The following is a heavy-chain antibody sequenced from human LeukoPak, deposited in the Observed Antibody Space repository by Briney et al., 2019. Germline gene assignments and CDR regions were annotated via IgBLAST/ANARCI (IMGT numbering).Heavy chain of an antibody. CDR2: IWYDGSNK. V-gene: IGHV3-33*01. Sequence: GGSLRLSCAASGFTFSSYGMHWVRQAPGKGLEWVAVIWYDGSNKYYADSVKGRFTISRDNSKNTLYLQMNSLRAEDTAVYYCARESTTLYSGSYSWFDPWGQGTLVTVSS. J-gene: IGHJ5*02. CDR3: ARESTTLYSGSYSWFDP. CDR1: GFTFSSYG. D-gene: IGHD1-26*01.